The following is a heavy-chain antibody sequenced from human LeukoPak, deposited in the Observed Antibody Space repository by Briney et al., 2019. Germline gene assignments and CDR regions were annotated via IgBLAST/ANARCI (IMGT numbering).Heavy chain of an antibody. V-gene: IGHV3-23*01. Sequence: PGGSLRLSCAASGFTFSSYGMSWVRQAPGKGLEWVSAISGSGGSTYYADSVKGRFTIPRDNSKNTLYLQMNSLRAEDTAVYYCAKASRYYYDSSGYWNYWGQGTLVTVSS. CDR2: ISGSGGST. CDR3: AKASRYYYDSSGYWNY. D-gene: IGHD3-22*01. J-gene: IGHJ4*02. CDR1: GFTFSSYG.